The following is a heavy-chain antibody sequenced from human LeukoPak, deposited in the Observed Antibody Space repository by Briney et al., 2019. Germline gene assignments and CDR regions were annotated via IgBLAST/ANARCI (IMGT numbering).Heavy chain of an antibody. CDR2: ISAYNGNT. CDR1: GYTFTSYG. Sequence: ASVKVSCKASGYTFTSYGISWVRQAPGQGLEWMGWISAYNGNTNYAQKFQGRVTMTEDTSTDTAYMELSSLRSEDTAVYYCATLDYDILTGYSYYYMDVWGKGTTVTVSS. V-gene: IGHV1-18*01. CDR3: ATLDYDILTGYSYYYMDV. J-gene: IGHJ6*03. D-gene: IGHD3-9*01.